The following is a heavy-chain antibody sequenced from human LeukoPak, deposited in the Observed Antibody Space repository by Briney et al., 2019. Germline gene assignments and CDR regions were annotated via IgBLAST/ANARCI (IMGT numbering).Heavy chain of an antibody. CDR1: GDSVSSINGA. Sequence: SQTLSLTCAISGDSVSSINGAWNWVRQPPSRGLEWLGTTYYRSKWYSDYAVPIQGRMSINPDTSKNQFTLHLFSVTPDDTAVYYCARDVATTGWYTFDYWGQGTRVTVSS. CDR2: TYYRSKWYS. J-gene: IGHJ4*02. D-gene: IGHD6-19*01. V-gene: IGHV6-1*01. CDR3: ARDVATTGWYTFDY.